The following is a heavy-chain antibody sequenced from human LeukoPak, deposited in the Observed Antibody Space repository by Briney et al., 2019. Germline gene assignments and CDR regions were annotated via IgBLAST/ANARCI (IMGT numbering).Heavy chain of an antibody. J-gene: IGHJ6*02. CDR2: IYYSGST. D-gene: IGHD2-15*01. V-gene: IGHV4-59*08. Sequence: LETLSLTCTVSGGSISSYYWSWIRQPPGKGLEWIGYIYYSGSTNYNPSLKSRVTISVDTSKNQFSLKLSSVTAADTAVYYCARWVVVAASGMDVWGQGTTVTVSS. CDR3: ARWVVVAASGMDV. CDR1: GGSISSYY.